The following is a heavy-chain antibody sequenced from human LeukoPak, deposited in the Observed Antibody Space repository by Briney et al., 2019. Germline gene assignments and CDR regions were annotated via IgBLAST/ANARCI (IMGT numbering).Heavy chain of an antibody. CDR3: ARDPDYYDRSGYLY. CDR2: IIPIFGTA. V-gene: IGHV1-69*06. D-gene: IGHD3-22*01. Sequence: SVTVSFKASGGTFSSYAISWVRQAPGQGLEWMGGIIPIFGTANYAQKFQGRVTITADKSTSTAYMELSSLRSEDTAVYYCARDPDYYDRSGYLYWGQGTLVTVSS. CDR1: GGTFSSYA. J-gene: IGHJ4*02.